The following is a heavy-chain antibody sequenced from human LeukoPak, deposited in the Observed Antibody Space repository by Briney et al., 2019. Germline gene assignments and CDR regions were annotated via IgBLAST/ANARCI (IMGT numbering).Heavy chain of an antibody. CDR1: GFTFTNYW. J-gene: IGHJ4*02. Sequence: GGSLRLSCAASGFTFTNYWMSWVRQAPGKGLEWVANIKQDGSEKYHVDSVKGRFTISRDNAKSTLYLQMNSLRAEDTAVYYCARGGGNFWSAYYSGYYFDYWGQGTLVTVSS. D-gene: IGHD3-3*01. V-gene: IGHV3-7*01. CDR2: IKQDGSEK. CDR3: ARGGGNFWSAYYSGYYFDY.